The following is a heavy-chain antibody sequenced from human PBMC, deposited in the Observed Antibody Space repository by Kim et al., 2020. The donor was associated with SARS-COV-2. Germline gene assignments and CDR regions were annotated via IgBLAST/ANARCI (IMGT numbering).Heavy chain of an antibody. Sequence: SETLSLTCTVSGGSISSYYWSWIRQPPGKGLEWIGYIYYSGSTNYNPSLKSRVTISVDTSKNQFSLKLSSVTAADTAVYYCARVRYSYGYTYDYWGQGTLVTFSS. CDR3: ARVRYSYGYTYDY. D-gene: IGHD5-18*01. CDR2: IYYSGST. CDR1: GGSISSYY. V-gene: IGHV4-59*13. J-gene: IGHJ4*02.